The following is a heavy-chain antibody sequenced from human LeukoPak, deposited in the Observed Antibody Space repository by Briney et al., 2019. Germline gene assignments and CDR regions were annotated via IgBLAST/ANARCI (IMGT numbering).Heavy chain of an antibody. D-gene: IGHD3-22*01. CDR3: ARDYYDSSGYFLDY. CDR2: IYYSGST. Sequence: PSETLSLTCTVSGGSISSGDYYWSWIRQPPGKGLEWIGYIYYSGSTNYNPSLRSRVTISLDTSKNQFSLKLSSVTAADTAVYYCARDYYDSSGYFLDYWGQGTLVTVSS. CDR1: GGSISSGDYY. J-gene: IGHJ4*02. V-gene: IGHV4-31*03.